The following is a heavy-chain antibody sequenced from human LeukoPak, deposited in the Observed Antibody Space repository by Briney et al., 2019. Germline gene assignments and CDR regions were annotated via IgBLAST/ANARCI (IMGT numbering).Heavy chain of an antibody. CDR1: GFTFSSYA. Sequence: GGSLRLSCAASGFTFSSYAMHWVRQAPGKGLEWVAVISYDGSNKYYADSVKGRFTISRDNSKNTLYLQMNSLRAEDTAVYYCAKDGPLYGSGSYPYYYYYYMDVWGKGTTVTISS. V-gene: IGHV3-30*04. D-gene: IGHD3-10*01. J-gene: IGHJ6*03. CDR2: ISYDGSNK. CDR3: AKDGPLYGSGSYPYYYYYYMDV.